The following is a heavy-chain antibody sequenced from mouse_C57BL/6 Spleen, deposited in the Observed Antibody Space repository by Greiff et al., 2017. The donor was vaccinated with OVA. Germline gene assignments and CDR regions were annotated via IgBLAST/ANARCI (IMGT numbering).Heavy chain of an antibody. CDR2: IYPGDGDT. CDR3: SRRGTGTGFDV. V-gene: IGHV1-82*01. CDR1: GYAFSSSW. J-gene: IGHJ2*01. Sequence: VQLQQSGPELVKPGASVKISCKASGYAFSSSWMNWVKQRPGKGLEWIGRIYPGDGDTNYNGKFKGKATLTADKSSSTAYMQLSSLTSEDSAVYCCSRRGTGTGFDVWGKGTTLTVSS. D-gene: IGHD4-1*01.